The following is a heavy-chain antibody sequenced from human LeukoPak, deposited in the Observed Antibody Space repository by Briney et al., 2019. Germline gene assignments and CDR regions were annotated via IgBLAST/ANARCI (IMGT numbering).Heavy chain of an antibody. CDR1: GFTFSSYA. CDR3: ARDSAVRGATEYYFDY. J-gene: IGHJ4*02. V-gene: IGHV3-30*01. Sequence: GGSLRLSCAASGFTFSSYAMHWVRQAPGKGLEWVAVISYDGSNKYYADSVKGRFTISRDNSKNTLYLQMNSLRAEDTAVYYCARDSAVRGATEYYFDYWGQGTLVTVSS. CDR2: ISYDGSNK. D-gene: IGHD1-26*01.